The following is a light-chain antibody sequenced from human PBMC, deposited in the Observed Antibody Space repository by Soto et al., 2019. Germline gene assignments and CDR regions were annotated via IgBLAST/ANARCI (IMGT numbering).Light chain of an antibody. CDR1: WSNIGAGYE. Sequence: QSVLTQPPSVSGAPGQSVTISCTGGWSNIGAGYEIHWYQHLPGRAPKLLIYGVTNRPSGVPDRFSGSRSGTSASLAITGLQAEDEADYYCQTFDSSLTISWVFGGGTKLTVL. CDR3: QTFDSSLTISWV. V-gene: IGLV1-40*01. J-gene: IGLJ3*02. CDR2: GVT.